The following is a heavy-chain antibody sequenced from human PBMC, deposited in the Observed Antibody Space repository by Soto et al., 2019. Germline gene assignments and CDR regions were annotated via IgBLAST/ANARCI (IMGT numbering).Heavy chain of an antibody. CDR1: GGSISSGNYY. J-gene: IGHJ4*02. V-gene: IGHV4-61*01. Sequence: SETLSLTCTVSGGSISSGNYYWSWIRQPPGKGLEWIGYIYYSGSTNYNPSLKSRVTISVDTSKNQFSLKLSSVTAADTAVYYCARDIYYDSSGISGFDYWGQGTLVTVSS. CDR3: ARDIYYDSSGISGFDY. D-gene: IGHD3-22*01. CDR2: IYYSGST.